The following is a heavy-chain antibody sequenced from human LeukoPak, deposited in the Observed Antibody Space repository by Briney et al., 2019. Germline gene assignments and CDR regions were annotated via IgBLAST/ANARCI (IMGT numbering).Heavy chain of an antibody. Sequence: GGSLRLSCAASGFTFSSYSMNWVRQAPGKGLEWVSYISSSSSTIYYADSVKGRFTISRDNAKNSLYLQMNSLRAEDTAVYYCARDPYSGYDLQAFDYWGQEPWSPSPQ. CDR1: GFTFSSYS. J-gene: IGHJ4*01. D-gene: IGHD5-12*01. V-gene: IGHV3-48*01. CDR3: ARDPYSGYDLQAFDY. CDR2: ISSSSSTI.